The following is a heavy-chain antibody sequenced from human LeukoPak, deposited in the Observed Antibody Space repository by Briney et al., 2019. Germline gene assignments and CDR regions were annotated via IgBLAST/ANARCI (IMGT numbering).Heavy chain of an antibody. CDR3: AKYLGVDFWSGYYTIHLIFS. V-gene: IGHV3-23*01. CDR2: ISGSGGST. J-gene: IGHJ3*01. Sequence: GGSLRLSCAASGFTFSSYAMSWVRQAPGKGLEWVSAISGSGGSTYYADSVKGRFTISRDNSKNTLYLQMNSLRAEDTAVYYCAKYLGVDFWSGYYTIHLIFSWGQGTMVTVSS. D-gene: IGHD3-3*01. CDR1: GFTFSSYA.